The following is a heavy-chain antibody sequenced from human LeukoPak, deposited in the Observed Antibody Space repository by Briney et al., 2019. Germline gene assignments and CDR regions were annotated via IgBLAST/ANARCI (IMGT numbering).Heavy chain of an antibody. V-gene: IGHV1-69*13. CDR3: ASNLYSYGYDPYFDY. Sequence: GASVKVSCKASGGTFSSYAISWVRQAPGQGLEWMGGIIPIFGTANYAQKFQGGVTITADESTSTAYMELSSLRSEDTAVYYCASNLYSYGYDPYFDYWGQGTLVTVSS. D-gene: IGHD5-18*01. CDR1: GGTFSSYA. J-gene: IGHJ4*02. CDR2: IIPIFGTA.